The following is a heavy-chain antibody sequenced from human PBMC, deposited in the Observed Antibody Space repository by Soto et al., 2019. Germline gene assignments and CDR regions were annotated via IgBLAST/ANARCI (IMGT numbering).Heavy chain of an antibody. CDR1: GFNFGAYA. CDR2: ISGSSSGT. V-gene: IGHV3-23*01. Sequence: EARLLESGGGLIQPGGSLRLSCEASGFNFGAYAMSWVRQAPGKGLEWVSGISGSSSGTYYTDSVTGRFTISRDNSKNTVYLQMNSLRGEDTAVYYCAKDLSENFWVYYYAMDVWGQGTAVTGSS. J-gene: IGHJ6*02. D-gene: IGHD1-7*01. CDR3: AKDLSENFWVYYYAMDV.